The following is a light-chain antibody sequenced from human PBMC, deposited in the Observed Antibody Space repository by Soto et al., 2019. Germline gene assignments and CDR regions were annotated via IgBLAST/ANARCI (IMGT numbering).Light chain of an antibody. J-gene: IGKJ1*01. CDR1: QGINDY. Sequence: EIVMTQCPATLSVSPGERATLSCRASQGINDYLAWFQQKPGQAPRLLIYGASTRATAIPARFSGSGSGTGFTLSISSLQSEDFAVYYCQQYNTWPRTFGQGTKVDIK. CDR2: GAS. CDR3: QQYNTWPRT. V-gene: IGKV3-15*01.